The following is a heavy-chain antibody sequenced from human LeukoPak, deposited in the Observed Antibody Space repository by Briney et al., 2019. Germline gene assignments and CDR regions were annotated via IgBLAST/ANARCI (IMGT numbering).Heavy chain of an antibody. J-gene: IGHJ4*02. CDR1: GGSISSSSYY. D-gene: IGHD1-26*01. V-gene: IGHV4-39*01. CDR3: AGLGEWELDY. CDR2: IYYSGST. Sequence: SETLSLTCTVSGGSISSSSYYWGWLRQPPGKGLEWIGSIYYSGSTYYKPSLKSRVTISVDTSKNQFSLKLSSVTAADTAVYYCAGLGEWELDYWGQGTLVTVSS.